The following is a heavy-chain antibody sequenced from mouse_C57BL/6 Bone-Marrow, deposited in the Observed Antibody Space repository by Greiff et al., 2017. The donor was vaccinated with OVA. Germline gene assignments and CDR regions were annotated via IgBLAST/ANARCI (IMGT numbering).Heavy chain of an antibody. J-gene: IGHJ4*01. D-gene: IGHD1-2*01. CDR2: INPRNGGT. CDR3: AREGLDPHGLYYYAMDD. V-gene: IGHV1-53*01. CDR1: GYTFTSYW. Sequence: QVQLQQPGPELVKPAASVKLSCKASGYTFTSYWMHWVKQRPGQGLEWIGNINPRNGGTNYNEQFKSKATLTVDKSSSTASMPLSSLTSADSAVYYCAREGLDPHGLYYYAMDDWGQGTSVTVSS.